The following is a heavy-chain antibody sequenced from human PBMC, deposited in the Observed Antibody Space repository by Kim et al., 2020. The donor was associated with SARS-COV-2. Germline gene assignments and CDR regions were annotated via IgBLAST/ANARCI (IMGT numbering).Heavy chain of an antibody. CDR3: AKPQPKDSSDYYGAWDY. J-gene: IGHJ4*02. CDR2: IDVRDGTP. D-gene: IGHD3-22*01. V-gene: IGHV3-23*01. CDR1: GFTFGSYA. Sequence: GGSLRLSCAASGFTFGSYAMSWVRQAPGKGLEWVSTIDVRDGTPYYADSVKGRFTISRDESKNTVYLQMNSLRAGDTAIYYCAKPQPKDSSDYYGAWDYWAQGTLVTVSS.